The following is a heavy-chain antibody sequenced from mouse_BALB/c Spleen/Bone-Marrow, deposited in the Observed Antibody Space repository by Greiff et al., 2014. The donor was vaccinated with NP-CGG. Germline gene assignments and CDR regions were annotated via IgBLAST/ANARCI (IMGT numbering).Heavy chain of an antibody. CDR2: IDPYYGGT. V-gene: IGHV1-39*01. J-gene: IGHJ2*01. Sequence: VQLKQSGPELEKPGASVKISCQASGYSFTDSNMNWVKQSNGKNLEWIGNIDPYYGGTSYSQKFKGKAALTVDKPSSTAYMQLRSLTSEDSAVYYCAKKDYGSRSFDYWGQGTTLPVSS. CDR3: AKKDYGSRSFDY. D-gene: IGHD1-1*01. CDR1: GYSFTDSN.